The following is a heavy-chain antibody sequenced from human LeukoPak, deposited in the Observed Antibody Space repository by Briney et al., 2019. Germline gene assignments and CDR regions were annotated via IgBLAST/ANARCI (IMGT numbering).Heavy chain of an antibody. Sequence: PGGSLRLSCAASGFTFSSYSMNWVRQAPGKGLEWVSYISSSSSTIYYADSVKGRFTISRDNAKNSLYLQMNSLRAEDTAVYYCARINYYDILTGSCMDVWGKGTTVTVSS. CDR3: ARINYYDILTGSCMDV. V-gene: IGHV3-48*01. CDR2: ISSSSSTI. CDR1: GFTFSSYS. J-gene: IGHJ6*04. D-gene: IGHD3-9*01.